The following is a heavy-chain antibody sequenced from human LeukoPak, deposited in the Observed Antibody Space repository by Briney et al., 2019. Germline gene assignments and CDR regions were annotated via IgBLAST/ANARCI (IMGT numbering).Heavy chain of an antibody. J-gene: IGHJ5*02. Sequence: GGSLRLSCAASGFTSSNYWMSWVRQAPGKGLEWVANINQDGSEKYYMDSMKGRFTISRDNAKNSLYLQMNSLRAEDTAVYYCARDHYGLTSYPNPWGQGTLVTVSS. CDR1: GFTSSNYW. CDR3: ARDHYGLTSYPNP. D-gene: IGHD3-10*01. V-gene: IGHV3-7*01. CDR2: INQDGSEK.